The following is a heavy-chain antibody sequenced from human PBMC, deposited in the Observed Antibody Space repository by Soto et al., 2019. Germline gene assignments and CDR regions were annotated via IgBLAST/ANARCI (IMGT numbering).Heavy chain of an antibody. CDR3: AKVGYCIGGVCYSYFFDY. J-gene: IGHJ4*02. CDR2: ISGSGGST. D-gene: IGHD2-15*01. CDR1: GFTFSSNA. V-gene: IGHV3-23*01. Sequence: QPGGSLRLSCAASGFTFSSNAMSWVRQAPGKGLEWVAAISGSGGSTYYADSVKGRFTISRDNSKNTLYLQMNSLRAEDTAVYNCAKVGYCIGGVCYSYFFDYWGQGTLVTVSS.